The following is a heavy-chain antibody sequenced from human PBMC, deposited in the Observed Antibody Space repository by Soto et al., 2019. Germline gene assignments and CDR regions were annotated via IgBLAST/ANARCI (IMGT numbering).Heavy chain of an antibody. Sequence: ASVKVSCKASGYTFTSYAMHWVRQAPGQRLEWMGWINAGNGNTKYSQKFQGRVTITRDTSASTAYMELSSLKSEDSAVYFCVRFLNFLEGRFFYGFDVWGQGTTVTVSS. CDR3: VRFLNFLEGRFFYGFDV. J-gene: IGHJ6*02. D-gene: IGHD3-3*01. V-gene: IGHV1-3*01. CDR1: GYTFTSYA. CDR2: INAGNGNT.